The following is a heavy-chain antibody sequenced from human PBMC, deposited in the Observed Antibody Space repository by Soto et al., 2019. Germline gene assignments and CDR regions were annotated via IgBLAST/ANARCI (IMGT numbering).Heavy chain of an antibody. CDR3: AKDPGNIAVAGHDALDI. J-gene: IGHJ3*02. CDR1: EFTFSSYA. Sequence: PGGSLRLSCAASEFTFSSYAMSWVRQAPGKGLEWVSAISGSGGSTYYADSVKGRFTISRDNSKNTLYLQMNSLRAEDTAVYYCAKDPGNIAVAGHDALDIWGQGTMVTVSS. D-gene: IGHD6-19*01. V-gene: IGHV3-23*01. CDR2: ISGSGGST.